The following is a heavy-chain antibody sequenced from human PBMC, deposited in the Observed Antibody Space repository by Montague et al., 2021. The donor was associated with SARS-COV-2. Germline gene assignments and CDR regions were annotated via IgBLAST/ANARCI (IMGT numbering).Heavy chain of an antibody. CDR2: INHSGST. J-gene: IGHJ4*02. D-gene: IGHD3-22*01. CDR1: GGSFSGYY. V-gene: IGHV4-34*01. CDR3: ARGWGYYDSSGYLLFDY. Sequence: SETLSLTCAVYGGSFSGYYWSWIRQPPGEGLEWIGEINHSGSTNYNPSLKSRVTISVDTSKNQFSLKLSSVTAADTAVYYCARGWGYYDSSGYLLFDYWGQGTLVTVSS.